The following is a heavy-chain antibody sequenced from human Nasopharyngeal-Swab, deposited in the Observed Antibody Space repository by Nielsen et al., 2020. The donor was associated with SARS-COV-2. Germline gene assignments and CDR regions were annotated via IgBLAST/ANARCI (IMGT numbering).Heavy chain of an antibody. Sequence: SVKVSCKASGGTFSSYAISWVRQAPGQGLEWMGGIIPIFGTANYAQKFQGRVTITADESTSTAYMELSSLRSEDTAVYYCARDHPSDNCRLPACYYGMDVWGQGTTVTVSS. CDR2: IIPIFGTA. CDR1: GGTFSSYA. CDR3: ARDHPSDNCRLPACYYGMDV. D-gene: IGHD1-1*01. J-gene: IGHJ6*02. V-gene: IGHV1-69*13.